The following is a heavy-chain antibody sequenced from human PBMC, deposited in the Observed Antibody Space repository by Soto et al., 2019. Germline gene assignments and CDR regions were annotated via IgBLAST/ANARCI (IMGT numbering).Heavy chain of an antibody. CDR2: IYYSGST. CDR3: ARVHYYDSSGLRP. CDR1: GGSISSYY. V-gene: IGHV4-59*12. D-gene: IGHD3-22*01. Sequence: SETLSLTCTVSGGSISSYYWSWIRQPPGKGLEWIGYIYYSGSTNYNPSLKSRVTISVDTSKNQFSLKLSSVTAADTAVYYCARVHYYDSSGLRPWGQGTLVPVSS. J-gene: IGHJ5*02.